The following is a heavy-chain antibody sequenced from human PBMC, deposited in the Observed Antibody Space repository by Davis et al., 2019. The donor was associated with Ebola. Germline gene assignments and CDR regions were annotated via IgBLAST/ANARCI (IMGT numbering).Heavy chain of an antibody. J-gene: IGHJ5*02. D-gene: IGHD3-16*02. CDR2: IYHNRST. CDR1: GGSISNYY. V-gene: IGHV4-59*01. CDR3: AREGYYDYVWGTYPDAWFDP. Sequence: MPSETLSLTCTVPGGSISNYYWSCIRQPPGKGLEWIGYIYHNRSTNYNPSLKSRVTISVDTSKNQFSLKLSSVTAADTAVYYCAREGYYDYVWGTYPDAWFDPWGQGTLVTVSS.